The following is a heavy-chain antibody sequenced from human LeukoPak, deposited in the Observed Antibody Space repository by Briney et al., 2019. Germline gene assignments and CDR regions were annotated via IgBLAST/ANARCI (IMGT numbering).Heavy chain of an antibody. V-gene: IGHV3-30*18. CDR2: ISYGGSNK. D-gene: IGHD5-18*01. Sequence: GGSLRLSCAASGFTFSSYGMHWVRQAPGKGLEWVAVISYGGSNKYYADSVKGRFTISRDNSKNTLYLQMNSLRAEDTAVYYCAKDHRYSYGYYFDYWGQETLVTVSS. CDR3: AKDHRYSYGYYFDY. J-gene: IGHJ4*02. CDR1: GFTFSSYG.